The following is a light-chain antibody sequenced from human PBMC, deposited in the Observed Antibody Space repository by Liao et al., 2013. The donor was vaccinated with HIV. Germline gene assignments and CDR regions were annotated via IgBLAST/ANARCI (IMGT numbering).Light chain of an antibody. CDR1: SLGRRS. CDR3: QVWDDNSNHVV. CDR2: SDS. J-gene: IGLJ2*01. V-gene: IGLV3-21*04. Sequence: SYVLTQPPSVSVAPGRTATIICGGTSLGRRSVHWYQQRPGQAPVLVIYSDSDRPSGIPDRFSASNSGTAATLTISGVEAGDEADYYCQVWDDNSNHVVFGGGTKLTVL.